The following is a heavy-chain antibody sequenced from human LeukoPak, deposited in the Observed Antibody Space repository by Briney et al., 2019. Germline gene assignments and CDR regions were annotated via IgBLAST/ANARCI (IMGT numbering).Heavy chain of an antibody. J-gene: IGHJ4*02. CDR2: ISSSSSTI. CDR1: GFTFSSYS. Sequence: GGSLRLSCAASGFTFSSYSMNWVRQAPGKGLEWVSYISSSSSTIYYADSVKGRFTISRDNAENSLYLQMNSLRAEDTAMYYCSRLRSATIVDYWGQGTLVTVS. D-gene: IGHD5-12*01. CDR3: SRLRSATIVDY. V-gene: IGHV3-48*01.